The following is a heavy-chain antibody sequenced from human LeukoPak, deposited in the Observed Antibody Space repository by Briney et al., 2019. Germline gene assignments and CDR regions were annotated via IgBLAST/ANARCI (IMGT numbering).Heavy chain of an antibody. Sequence: ASVKVSCKASGYTFTGYYMHWVRQAPGQGLEWMGWINPNSGGTNYAQKFQGRVTMTRDTSISTAYMELSRLRSDDTAVYYCARVIPGIWFGELKGDYWGQGTLVTVSS. V-gene: IGHV1-2*02. CDR1: GYTFTGYY. D-gene: IGHD3-10*01. J-gene: IGHJ4*02. CDR2: INPNSGGT. CDR3: ARVIPGIWFGELKGDY.